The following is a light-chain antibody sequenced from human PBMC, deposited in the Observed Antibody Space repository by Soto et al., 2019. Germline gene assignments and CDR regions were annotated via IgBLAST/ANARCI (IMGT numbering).Light chain of an antibody. Sequence: QSALAQPASVSGSPGQSITISCTGTSSDIGRYDLVAWYQQHPGEAPKLVIYEVTKRPSGISDRFSASKSGNTASLTISGLQAEDEATYFCCSHAGRGTVLFGGGTKVTVL. V-gene: IGLV2-23*02. CDR2: EVT. CDR1: SSDIGRYDL. J-gene: IGLJ2*01. CDR3: CSHAGRGTVL.